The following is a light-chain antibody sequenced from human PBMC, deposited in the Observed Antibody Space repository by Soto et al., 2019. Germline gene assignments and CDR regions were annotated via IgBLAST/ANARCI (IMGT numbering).Light chain of an antibody. V-gene: IGKV3-11*01. CDR3: HQRNT. Sequence: EILMTQSPATLSVSPGERVTFSCRASQSVSYYLAWYQQKPGQAPRLLIYDASNRATGIPARFSGSGSGTDFTLTISSLEPEDFAVYYCHQRNTFGQGTRLEIK. J-gene: IGKJ5*01. CDR2: DAS. CDR1: QSVSYY.